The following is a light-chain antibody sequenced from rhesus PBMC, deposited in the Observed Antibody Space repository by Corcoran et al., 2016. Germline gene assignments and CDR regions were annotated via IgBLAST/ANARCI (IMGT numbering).Light chain of an antibody. CDR2: GAS. V-gene: IGKV3-24*03. J-gene: IGKJ1*01. CDR1: QSVRNY. CDR3: LQNGDWPRT. Sequence: EIVMTQSPVTLVLSPGERATLSCRASQSVRNYVAWYQQKPGQAPRLLNFGASNRATGIPDRGGGSGSGTDFTLTISSLKPVDVGIYFCLQNGDWPRTFGQGTKVEIK.